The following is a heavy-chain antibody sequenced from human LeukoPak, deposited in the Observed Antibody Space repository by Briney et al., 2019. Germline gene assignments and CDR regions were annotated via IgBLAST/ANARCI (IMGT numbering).Heavy chain of an antibody. CDR2: INPNSGGT. J-gene: IGHJ3*02. Sequence: ASVKVSCKASGGTFSSYAISWVRQAPGQGLEWMGWINPNSGGTNYAQKFQGRVTMTRDTSISTAYMELSRLRSDDTAVYYCARDRYYDSSGSILVAFDIWGQGTMVTVSS. CDR1: GGTFSSYA. V-gene: IGHV1-2*02. CDR3: ARDRYYDSSGSILVAFDI. D-gene: IGHD3-22*01.